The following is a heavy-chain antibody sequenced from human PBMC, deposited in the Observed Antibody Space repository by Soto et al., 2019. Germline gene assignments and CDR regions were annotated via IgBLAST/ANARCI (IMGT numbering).Heavy chain of an antibody. J-gene: IGHJ4*02. CDR1: GFTFDDYT. D-gene: IGHD2-2*01. CDR3: ATDPVGGVVVPAALGY. V-gene: IGHV3-43*01. CDR2: ISWDGGST. Sequence: PGGSLRLSCAASGFTFDDYTMHWVRQAPGKGLEWVSLISWDGGSTYYADSVKGRLTISRDNSKNSLYLQMNSLRTEDTALYYCATDPVGGVVVPAALGYRCKGT.